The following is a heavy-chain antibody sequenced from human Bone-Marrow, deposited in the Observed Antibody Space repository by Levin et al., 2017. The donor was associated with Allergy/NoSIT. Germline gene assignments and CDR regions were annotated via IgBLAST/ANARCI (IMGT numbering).Heavy chain of an antibody. CDR2: IYPGDSDT. Sequence: GESLKISCKGSGYSFTSYWIGWVRQMPGKGLEWMGIIYPGDSDTRYSPSFQGQVTISADKSISTAYLQWSSLKASDTAMYYCARLMSVAAATLLYAFDIWGQGTMVTVSS. CDR3: ARLMSVAAATLLYAFDI. J-gene: IGHJ3*02. V-gene: IGHV5-51*01. D-gene: IGHD2-15*01. CDR1: GYSFTSYW.